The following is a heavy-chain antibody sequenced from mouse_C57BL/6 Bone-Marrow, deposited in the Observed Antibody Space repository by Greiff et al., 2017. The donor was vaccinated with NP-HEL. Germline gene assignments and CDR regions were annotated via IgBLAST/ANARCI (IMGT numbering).Heavy chain of an antibody. CDR2: INPYNGGT. Sequence: EVQLQQSGPVLVKPGASVKMSCKASGYTFTDYYMNWVKQSHGKSLEWIGVINPYNGGTSYNQKFKGKATLTVDKSSSTAYMELNSLTSEDSAVYYCARGYGSSYNGYWGQGTTLTVSS. CDR1: GYTFTDYY. D-gene: IGHD1-1*01. CDR3: ARGYGSSYNGY. V-gene: IGHV1-19*01. J-gene: IGHJ2*01.